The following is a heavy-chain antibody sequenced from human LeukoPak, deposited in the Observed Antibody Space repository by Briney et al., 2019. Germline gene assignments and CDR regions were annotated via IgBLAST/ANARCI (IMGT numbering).Heavy chain of an antibody. J-gene: IGHJ4*02. CDR2: INAGNGDT. CDR1: GYTLAVYA. D-gene: IGHD4-17*01. Sequence: ASVKVSCKASGYTLAVYAIHWVRQAPRQRLEWMGWINAGNGDTKYSQKFQGRVTITRDTSASTAYMELSSLRSQDTAVYYCARDRWVTTVNFDYWGQGTLVTVSS. V-gene: IGHV1-3*01. CDR3: ARDRWVTTVNFDY.